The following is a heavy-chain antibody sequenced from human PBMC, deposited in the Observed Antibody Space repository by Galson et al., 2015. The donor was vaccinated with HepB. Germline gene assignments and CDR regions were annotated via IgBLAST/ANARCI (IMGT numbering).Heavy chain of an antibody. J-gene: IGHJ4*02. V-gene: IGHV3-30*04. CDR3: ARTFYFDY. Sequence: SLRLSCAASGFTFSAFAMHWVRQTPGKGLEWVALVSSDENNIYYADSVRGRFTISRDNSRDTLYLQMNSLRAEDTAVYYRARTFYFDYWGQGTLVTVSS. CDR1: GFTFSAFA. CDR2: VSSDENNI.